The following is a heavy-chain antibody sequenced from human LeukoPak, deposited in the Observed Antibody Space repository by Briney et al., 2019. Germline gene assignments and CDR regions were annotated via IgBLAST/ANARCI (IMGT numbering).Heavy chain of an antibody. CDR1: GFVFSTYG. CDR3: ARDDDYDDHNTFDM. Sequence: GTPLRLSCAASGFVFSTYGMHWVRQAPGKGLEWVAVIWSHGNTKKYADSVTGRFTISRDNSKNTLYLEMNTLRAEDTAVYYCARDDDYDDHNTFDMWGHGTMVTVSS. D-gene: IGHD4-17*01. J-gene: IGHJ3*02. V-gene: IGHV3-33*01. CDR2: IWSHGNTK.